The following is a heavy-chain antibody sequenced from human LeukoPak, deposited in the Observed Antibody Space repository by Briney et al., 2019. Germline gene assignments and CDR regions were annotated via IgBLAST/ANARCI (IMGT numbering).Heavy chain of an antibody. J-gene: IGHJ4*02. CDR1: GFTFSSYG. CDR3: TTLEGTVVVPAAMLAFDY. D-gene: IGHD2-2*01. Sequence: GGSLRLSCAASGFTFSSYGVHWVRQAPGKGLEWVGRIKSKTDGGTTDYAAPVKGRFTISRDDSKNTLYLQMNSLKTEDTAVYYCTTLEGTVVVPAAMLAFDYWGQGTLVTVSS. V-gene: IGHV3-15*01. CDR2: IKSKTDGGTT.